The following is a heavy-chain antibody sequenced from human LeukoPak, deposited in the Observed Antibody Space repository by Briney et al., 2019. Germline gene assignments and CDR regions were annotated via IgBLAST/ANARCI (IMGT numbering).Heavy chain of an antibody. D-gene: IGHD3-10*01. CDR2: INPSGSFT. V-gene: IGHV3-74*01. J-gene: IGHJ4*02. CDR3: ARDMIRGVVNN. Sequence: LPGGSLRLSCAASGFTFSSNWMHWVRHVPGKGLVWVSLINPSGSFTTYADSVKGRFTISRDNAKNRLYMQMNSLRVEDTAVYYCARDMIRGVVNNWGQGALVTVSS. CDR1: GFTFSSNW.